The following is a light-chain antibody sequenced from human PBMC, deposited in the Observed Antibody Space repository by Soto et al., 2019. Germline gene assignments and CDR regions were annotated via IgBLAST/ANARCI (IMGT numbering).Light chain of an antibody. CDR3: QQYITSPQT. CDR1: QSVSSSY. Sequence: ENVLTQSPGTLSLSPGERATLSCRASQSVSSSYLAWYQQKPGQAPRLLIYGASSRATGIPDRFSGSGSGTDFTLTISRLEPEDFAVYSCQQYITSPQTFGQGTKVDIK. V-gene: IGKV3-20*01. CDR2: GAS. J-gene: IGKJ1*01.